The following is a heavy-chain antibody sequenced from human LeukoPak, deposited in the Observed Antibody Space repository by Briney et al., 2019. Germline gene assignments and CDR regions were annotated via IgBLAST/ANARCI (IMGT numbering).Heavy chain of an antibody. CDR2: ISSSGSTR. CDR3: AREVGMTTATKSRYSI. J-gene: IGHJ3*02. CDR1: GFTFSDYY. D-gene: IGHD4-17*01. Sequence: GGSLRLSCGASGFTFSDYYMSWIRQAPGKGLEWVSHISSSGSTRYYADSVKGRFTISRDNAKNSLYLQMNSLRAEDTAVYYCAREVGMTTATKSRYSIWGQGTMVTVSS. V-gene: IGHV3-11*01.